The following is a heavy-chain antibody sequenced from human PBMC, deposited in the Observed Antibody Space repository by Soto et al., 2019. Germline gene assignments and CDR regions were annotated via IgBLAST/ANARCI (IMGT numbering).Heavy chain of an antibody. CDR3: ARDVFDP. Sequence: QVQLVESGGGVVQPGRSLRLSCAASGFTFSSSAVHWVRQAPGKGLEWVTVISYDGSNKDYADSVKGRFTISRDNSKNTLYLQMNSLRADDTAVYYCARDVFDPWGQGTLVTVSS. CDR1: GFTFSSSA. V-gene: IGHV3-30-3*01. J-gene: IGHJ5*02. CDR2: ISYDGSNK.